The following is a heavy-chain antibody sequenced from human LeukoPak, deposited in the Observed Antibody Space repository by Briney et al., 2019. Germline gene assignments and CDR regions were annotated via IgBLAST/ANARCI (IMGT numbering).Heavy chain of an antibody. Sequence: GRSLRLSCAASGFTFSNYALHWVRQAPGKGLEWVAVISYDGSNEYYADSMKGRFTISRDNSKNTLFLQMNSLIPEDTAVYYCARGAVTGTRHYYGMDVWGQGTTVTVSS. D-gene: IGHD6-19*01. J-gene: IGHJ6*02. CDR3: ARGAVTGTRHYYGMDV. CDR1: GFTFSNYA. V-gene: IGHV3-30*04. CDR2: ISYDGSNE.